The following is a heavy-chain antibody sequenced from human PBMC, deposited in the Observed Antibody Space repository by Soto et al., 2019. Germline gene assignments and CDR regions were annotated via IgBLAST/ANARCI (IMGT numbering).Heavy chain of an antibody. CDR1: GFTFSSHA. CDR3: AREIFAAAYAATSAFDL. Sequence: PGGSLRLSCAASGFTFSSHAMGWLRQAPGTGPEWVAFVDGSGYDTSYAESVKGRFTVPRDNSDNSLYLHMDSLGAEDTGRYFCAREIFAAAYAATSAFDLWGQGALVTVSS. CDR2: VDGSGYDT. D-gene: IGHD2-8*01. J-gene: IGHJ4*02. V-gene: IGHV3-23*01.